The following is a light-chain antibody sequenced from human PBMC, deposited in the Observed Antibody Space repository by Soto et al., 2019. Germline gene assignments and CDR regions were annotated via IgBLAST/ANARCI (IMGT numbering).Light chain of an antibody. CDR2: TAS. J-gene: IGKJ5*01. V-gene: IGKV1-9*01. CDR1: QGISSY. Sequence: DIQLTQSPAFLSASVGDRVTITCRASQGISSYLAWYQRRPGKAPNLLIYTASTLQSGVPSRFSGSGSGTEFTLTISSLQPEDFATYYCQQRHSYPITFGQGTRLEIK. CDR3: QQRHSYPIT.